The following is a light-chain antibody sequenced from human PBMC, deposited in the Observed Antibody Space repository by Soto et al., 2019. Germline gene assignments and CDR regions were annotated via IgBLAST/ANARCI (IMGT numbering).Light chain of an antibody. CDR3: SSYTINRNRV. CDR1: SSDVGAYNY. J-gene: IGLJ1*01. CDR2: DVS. V-gene: IGLV2-14*01. Sequence: QSALTQPASVSGSPGQSITISCTGTSSDVGAYNYVSWFQQHPGRAPKLMIYDVSNRPSGVSSRFSGSKSGNTASLTISGLQAEDEADYYCSSYTINRNRVFGTGTKLTVL.